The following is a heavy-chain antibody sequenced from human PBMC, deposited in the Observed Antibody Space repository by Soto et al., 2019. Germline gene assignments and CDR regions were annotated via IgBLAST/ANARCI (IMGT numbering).Heavy chain of an antibody. CDR2: ISAHTGSS. J-gene: IGHJ3*01. CDR1: GYTFTSSG. Sequence: QVQLVQSGAEVKKPGASVKVSCKASGYTFTSSGMSWVRQAPGQGLEWMGWISAHTGSSEYAQRFQRRVTMTIDRSTSTAYMELRSLRSDDTAVYYCARAFFYQGSDSRGYSFDAFDFWGPGTLVTVSS. CDR3: ARAFFYQGSDSRGYSFDAFDF. D-gene: IGHD3-22*01. V-gene: IGHV1-18*01.